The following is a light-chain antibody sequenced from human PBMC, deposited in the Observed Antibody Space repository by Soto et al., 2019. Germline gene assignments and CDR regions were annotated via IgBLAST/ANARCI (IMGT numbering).Light chain of an antibody. CDR2: DVN. Sequence: QSALTQPRSVSGSPGQSVTISCTGTSSDVGGYNYVSWYQQHPVKAPKLMIYDVNKRPSGVPDRFSGSKSGNTASLTISGLQAEDEADYYCCSYAGSYTVVFGGGTKLTVL. CDR3: CSYAGSYTVV. V-gene: IGLV2-11*01. J-gene: IGLJ2*01. CDR1: SSDVGGYNY.